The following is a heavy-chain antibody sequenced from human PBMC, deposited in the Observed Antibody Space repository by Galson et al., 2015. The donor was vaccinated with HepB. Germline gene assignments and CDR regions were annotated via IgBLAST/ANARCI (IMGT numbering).Heavy chain of an antibody. D-gene: IGHD1-7*01. Sequence: SVKVSCKASGYTFTSNVMHWVRQAPGQRLEWMGWINAGNGNTKYSQKFQGRVTMIRDTSASTAYMELSSLRSEDTAAYYCARGTGTSWFDPWGQGTLVTVSS. CDR1: GYTFTSNV. V-gene: IGHV1-3*01. J-gene: IGHJ5*02. CDR3: ARGTGTSWFDP. CDR2: INAGNGNT.